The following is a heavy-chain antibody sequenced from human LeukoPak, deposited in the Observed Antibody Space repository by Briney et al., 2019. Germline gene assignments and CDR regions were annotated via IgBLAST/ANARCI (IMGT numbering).Heavy chain of an antibody. CDR3: ARYGFYGSGRGFDY. CDR1: GFTFSSYW. J-gene: IGHJ4*02. Sequence: GGSLRLSCAASGFTFSSYWMSWVRQAPGKGLEWVANIKQDGSERYYVDSVKGRFTTSRDNAKNSLYLQMNSLRAEDTAVYYCARYGFYGSGRGFDYWGQGTLVTVSS. V-gene: IGHV3-7*01. CDR2: IKQDGSER. D-gene: IGHD3-10*01.